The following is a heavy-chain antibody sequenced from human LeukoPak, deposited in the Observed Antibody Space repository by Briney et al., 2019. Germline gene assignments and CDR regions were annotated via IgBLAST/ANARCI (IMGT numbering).Heavy chain of an antibody. J-gene: IGHJ4*02. Sequence: GGSLRLSCAASGFTFSNYWMGWVRRAPGKRLEWVANMNIDGSEKYYADSVKGRFSISRDDARNSVYLQMASLRVEDTAVYYCARDPVEWELLLDYWGQGTLVTVSS. CDR3: ARDPVEWELLLDY. D-gene: IGHD1-26*01. V-gene: IGHV3-7*01. CDR1: GFTFSNYW. CDR2: MNIDGSEK.